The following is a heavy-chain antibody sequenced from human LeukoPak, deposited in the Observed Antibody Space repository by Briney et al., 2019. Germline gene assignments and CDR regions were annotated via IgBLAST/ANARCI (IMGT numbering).Heavy chain of an antibody. D-gene: IGHD1-26*01. V-gene: IGHV2-70*11. J-gene: IGHJ4*02. Sequence: SGPALVKPTQTLTLTCTFSGFSLSSSGMCVSWIRQPPGKALEWLARIDWDDDKYYSISLRTRLTISKDTSKNQVVLTMTNMDPVDTATYYCARTYSYSGSCYDYWGQGTLVTVSS. CDR3: ARTYSYSGSCYDY. CDR2: IDWDDDK. CDR1: GFSLSSSGMC.